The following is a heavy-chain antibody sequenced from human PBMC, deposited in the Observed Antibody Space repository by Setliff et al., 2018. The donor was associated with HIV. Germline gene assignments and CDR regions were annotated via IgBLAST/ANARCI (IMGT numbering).Heavy chain of an antibody. CDR2: TYTSGST. CDR1: GGSISSYY. CDR3: ARGPPGKQLWLGVWFDP. J-gene: IGHJ5*02. Sequence: SETLSLTCTVSGGSISSYYWSWIRQSPGKGLEWIGYTYTSGSTNYNHNPSLQSRVTISVDTSKNQLSLKVKSMTAADTAVYYCARGPPGKQLWLGVWFDPWGQGTLVTVSS. V-gene: IGHV4-4*09. D-gene: IGHD5-18*01.